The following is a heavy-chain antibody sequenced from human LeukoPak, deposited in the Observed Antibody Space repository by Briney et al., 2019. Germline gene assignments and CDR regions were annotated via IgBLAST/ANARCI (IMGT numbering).Heavy chain of an antibody. D-gene: IGHD3-3*01. V-gene: IGHV1-46*03. J-gene: IGHJ5*02. CDR1: GYTFTGYY. CDR2: INPSGGST. Sequence: ASVKVSCKASGYTFTGYYMHWVRQAPGQGLEWMGIINPSGGSTSYAQKFQGRVTMTRDTSTSTVYMELSSLRSEDTAVYYCARGAPRFLEWLKGFDPWGQGTLVTVSS. CDR3: ARGAPRFLEWLKGFDP.